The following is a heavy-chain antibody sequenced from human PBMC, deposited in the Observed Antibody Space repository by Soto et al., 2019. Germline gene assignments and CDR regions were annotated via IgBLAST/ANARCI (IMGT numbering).Heavy chain of an antibody. D-gene: IGHD1-26*01. V-gene: IGHV1-69*06. CDR1: GGTFSSYA. J-gene: IGHJ5*01. CDR2: IIPIFGAT. CDR3: ARMGGSFLDS. Sequence: QVQLVQSGAEVKKPGSSVKVSCKASGGTFSSYAITWVRQAPGQGLDWMGEIIPIFGATNFAQRFQGRLTITADKSTTTAYMEFSSLTSEDTAVYYCARMGGSFLDSWGQGTLVIVSS.